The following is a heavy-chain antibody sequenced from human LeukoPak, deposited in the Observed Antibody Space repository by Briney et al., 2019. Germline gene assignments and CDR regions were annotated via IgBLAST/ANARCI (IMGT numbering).Heavy chain of an antibody. CDR1: GFIVSDYY. V-gene: IGHV3-53*01. D-gene: IGHD3-16*01. CDR3: ARDSSGFGDALDI. Sequence: GGSLRLSCAVSGFIVSDYYMYWVRQAPGKSLEWVSVIYTGGRTLYADSVRGRVTISRDSPKNTLYLQMDSLRAEDTAVYYCARDSSGFGDALDIWGQGTMVTVSS. J-gene: IGHJ3*02. CDR2: IYTGGRT.